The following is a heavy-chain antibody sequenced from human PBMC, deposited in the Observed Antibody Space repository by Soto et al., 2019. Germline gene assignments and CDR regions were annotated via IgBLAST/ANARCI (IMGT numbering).Heavy chain of an antibody. Sequence: QVQLQQSGPGLVKPSQTLSLTCVISGDSLSNNSAAWNWIRQSPSRGLEWLGRTYYRSRWYNHYAESVKSRITINPDTSKNQFSLHLKSVTPEDSAVYYCARDQGIVATIAYWGQGTLVTVSS. V-gene: IGHV6-1*01. CDR3: ARDQGIVATIAY. J-gene: IGHJ4*02. D-gene: IGHD5-12*01. CDR2: TYYRSRWYN. CDR1: GDSLSNNSAA.